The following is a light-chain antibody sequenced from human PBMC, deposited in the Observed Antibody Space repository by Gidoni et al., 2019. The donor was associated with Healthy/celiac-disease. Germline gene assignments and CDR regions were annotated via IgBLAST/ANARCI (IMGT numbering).Light chain of an antibody. CDR3: QQYDNPALT. Sequence: DIQMTQSPSSLSASVGDRVTITCQASHDISNYLNWYQQKPGKAPKLLIYDASNLETGVPSRFSGSGSGTDFTFTISSLQPEDIATYYCQQYDNPALTFXGXTKVEIK. V-gene: IGKV1-33*01. CDR1: HDISNY. J-gene: IGKJ4*01. CDR2: DAS.